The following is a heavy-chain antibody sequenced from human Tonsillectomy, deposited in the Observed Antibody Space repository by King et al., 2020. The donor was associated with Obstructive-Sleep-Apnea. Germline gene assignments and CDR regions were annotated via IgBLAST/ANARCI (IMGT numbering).Heavy chain of an antibody. V-gene: IGHV4-38-2*02. J-gene: IGHJ3*02. Sequence: VQLQESGPGLVKPSENLSLTCTVSGYSISSGYYWGWIRQPPGKGLEWIGSIYHSGSTYYNPSLKSRVTISVDTSKNQFSLKLSSVTAADTAVYYCANKGNVLLWFGESPHDAFDIWGQGTMVTVSS. CDR2: IYHSGST. D-gene: IGHD3-10*01. CDR3: ANKGNVLLWFGESPHDAFDI. CDR1: GYSISSGYY.